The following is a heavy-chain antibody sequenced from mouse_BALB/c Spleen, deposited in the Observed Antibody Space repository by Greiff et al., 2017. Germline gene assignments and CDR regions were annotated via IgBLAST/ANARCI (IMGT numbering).Heavy chain of an antibody. D-gene: IGHD1-1*01. J-gene: IGHJ2*01. CDR2: ISSGSSTI. CDR1: GFTFSSFG. Sequence: DVMLVESGGGLVQPGGSRKLSCAASGFTFSSFGMHWVRQAPEKGLEWVAYISSGSSTIYYADTVKGRFTISRDNPKNTLFLQMTSLRSEDTAMYYCARDYGSPYYFDYWGQGTTLTVSS. CDR3: ARDYGSPYYFDY. V-gene: IGHV5-17*02.